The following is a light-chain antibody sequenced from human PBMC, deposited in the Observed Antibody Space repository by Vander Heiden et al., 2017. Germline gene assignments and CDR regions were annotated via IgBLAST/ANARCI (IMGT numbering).Light chain of an antibody. CDR2: GAS. Sequence: EIVLTQSAGTLSLSPGERATLSCRASQSVRESYLAWYQQKPGQAPKLLIYGASSRATGIPDRFSGSGSRTDFTLTISRLEPEDFAVYYCQQYGASPWTFGQGTKVEIK. V-gene: IGKV3-20*01. J-gene: IGKJ1*01. CDR1: QSVRESY. CDR3: QQYGASPWT.